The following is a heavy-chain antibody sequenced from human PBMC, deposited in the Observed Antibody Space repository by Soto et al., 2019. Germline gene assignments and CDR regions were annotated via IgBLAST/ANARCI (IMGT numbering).Heavy chain of an antibody. CDR3: ARHGAMTNVALAY. CDR2: ISYSAKT. CDR1: GYSITSGFY. V-gene: IGHV4-38-2*01. J-gene: IGHJ4*02. D-gene: IGHD2-8*01. Sequence: SETLSLTCGVSGYSITSGFYWGWVRQSPGKGLEWIGSISYSAKTFYNPSLASRLSIAVDTPKSQFQFSLKLSSVTAADTAVYYCARHGAMTNVALAYWGQGTLVTVSS.